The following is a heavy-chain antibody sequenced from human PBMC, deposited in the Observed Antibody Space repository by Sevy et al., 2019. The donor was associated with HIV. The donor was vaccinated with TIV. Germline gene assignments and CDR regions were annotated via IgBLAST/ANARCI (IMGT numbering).Heavy chain of an antibody. Sequence: GESLKISCEASGYTFGNFWIGWLRHIPGKGLEWMAVIYPDDADARYSPSFRGHVTISVDKSINTAFLQWSSLKASDTAMYYCARYYSGAWYTGTTFDYWGPGTLVTVSS. V-gene: IGHV5-51*01. CDR2: IYPDDADA. D-gene: IGHD2-15*01. J-gene: IGHJ4*02. CDR1: GYTFGNFW. CDR3: ARYYSGAWYTGTTFDY.